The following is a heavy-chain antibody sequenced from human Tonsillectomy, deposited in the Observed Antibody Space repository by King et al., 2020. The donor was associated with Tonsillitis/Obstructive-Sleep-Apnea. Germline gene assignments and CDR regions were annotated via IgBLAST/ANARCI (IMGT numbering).Heavy chain of an antibody. CDR1: GYTFTSYD. CDR2: SRPNNGDT. CDR3: ARDYYDSSGYYHGYFQH. Sequence: VQLVESGAEVKKPGASVKVSCKASGYTFTSYDITWLRQAPGQGLEWMGWSRPNNGDTNYAQKFQGRVTMTSDTSTNTAYMELRSLRSDDTAVYYCARDYYDSSGYYHGYFQHWGQGTLVTVSS. J-gene: IGHJ1*01. V-gene: IGHV1-18*01. D-gene: IGHD3-22*01.